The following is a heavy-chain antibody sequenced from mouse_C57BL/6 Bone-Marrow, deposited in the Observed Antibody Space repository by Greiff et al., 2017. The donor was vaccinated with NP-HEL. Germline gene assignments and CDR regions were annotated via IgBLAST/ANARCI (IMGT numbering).Heavy chain of an antibody. CDR3: ARCPYYDYRYWYFDV. CDR2: IDPSDSYT. D-gene: IGHD2-4*01. CDR1: GYTFTSYW. J-gene: IGHJ1*03. Sequence: QVQLQQPGAELVKPGASVKLSCKASGYTFTSYWMQWVKQRPGQGLEWIGEIDPSDSYTNYNQKFKGKATLTVDTSSSTAYMQLSSLTSEDSAVYYCARCPYYDYRYWYFDVWGTGTTVTVSS. V-gene: IGHV1-50*01.